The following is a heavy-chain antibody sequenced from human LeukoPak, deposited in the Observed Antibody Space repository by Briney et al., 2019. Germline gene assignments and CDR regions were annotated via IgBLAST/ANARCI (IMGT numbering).Heavy chain of an antibody. CDR2: INHSGST. D-gene: IGHD3-22*01. V-gene: IGHV4-34*01. J-gene: IGHJ4*02. Sequence: KTSETLSLTCAVYGGSFSGYYWSWIRQPPGKGLEWIGEINHSGSTNYNPSLKSRVTISVDTSKNQFSLKLSSVTAADTAVYYCARARGWLPPFDYWGQGTLVTVSS. CDR1: GGSFSGYY. CDR3: ARARGWLPPFDY.